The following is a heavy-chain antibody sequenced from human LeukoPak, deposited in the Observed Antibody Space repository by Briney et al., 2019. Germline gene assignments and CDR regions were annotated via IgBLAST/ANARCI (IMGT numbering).Heavy chain of an antibody. Sequence: PRGSLRLSCVASGFTFSNAWMSWVRQAPGKGLEWVGRIKSKTDGATTDYAAPVKGRFTISREDSESTLYLQMNSLKTEDTAVYYCTTLTPITFGGVIVNSWGQGTLVTVSS. CDR1: GFTFSNAW. V-gene: IGHV3-15*01. CDR3: TTLTPITFGGVIVNS. J-gene: IGHJ4*02. CDR2: IKSKTDGATT. D-gene: IGHD3-16*02.